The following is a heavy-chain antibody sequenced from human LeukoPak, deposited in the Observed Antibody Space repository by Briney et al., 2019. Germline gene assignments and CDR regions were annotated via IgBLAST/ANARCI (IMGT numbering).Heavy chain of an antibody. CDR3: AKGRYLAAMVYYYMDV. Sequence: GGSLRLSCAASGFTVSSNYMSWVRQAPGKGLEWVSIIFSGGSTYYADSVKGRFTISRDNSKNTLYLQMNSLRAEDTAVYYCAKGRYLAAMVYYYMDVWGKGTTVTVSS. J-gene: IGHJ6*03. CDR2: IFSGGST. V-gene: IGHV3-53*01. CDR1: GFTVSSNY. D-gene: IGHD2-2*01.